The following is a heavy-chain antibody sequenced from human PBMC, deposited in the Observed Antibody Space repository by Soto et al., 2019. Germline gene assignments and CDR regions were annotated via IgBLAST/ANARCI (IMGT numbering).Heavy chain of an antibody. Sequence: KPSETLSLTCTVSGGSISSGGYYWSWIRQHPGKGLEWIGYIYYSGSAYYNPSLKSRVTISVDTSKNQFSLKLSSVTAADTAVYYCARVPKNPRSGSGKNPDYWGQGTLVTVSS. CDR1: GGSISSGGYY. D-gene: IGHD3-3*01. J-gene: IGHJ4*02. CDR2: IYYSGSA. V-gene: IGHV4-31*03. CDR3: ARVPKNPRSGSGKNPDY.